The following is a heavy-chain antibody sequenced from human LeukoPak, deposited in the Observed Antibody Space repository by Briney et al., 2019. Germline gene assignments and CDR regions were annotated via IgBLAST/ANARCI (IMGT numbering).Heavy chain of an antibody. V-gene: IGHV3-53*01. CDR1: GFTASSNY. D-gene: IGHD6-13*01. CDR2: IYSGGNI. Sequence: PGGSLRLSCAASGFTASSNYVSWVRQAPGKGLEWVSVIYSGGNIYYADSVKGRFTISRDTSKNTVDLQMNSLRGEDTALYYCAGGIAAAGTHFAHWGQGTLVTVSS. CDR3: AGGIAAAGTHFAH. J-gene: IGHJ5*02.